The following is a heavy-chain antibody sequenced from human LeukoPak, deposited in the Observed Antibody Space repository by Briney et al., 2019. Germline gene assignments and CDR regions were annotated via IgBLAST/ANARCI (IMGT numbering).Heavy chain of an antibody. CDR2: ISPYNGNT. Sequence: GASVKVSCKASGYTFTSYGISWVRQAPGQGLEWMGWISPYNGNTNYAQKLQGRVTMTADTSTSTAYMDLRSLSSDDTAVYYCARDYPLRFFTTDLTYYDILTGYPLRAFDIWGQGTMVTVSS. CDR1: GYTFTSYG. V-gene: IGHV1-18*01. J-gene: IGHJ3*02. CDR3: ARDYPLRFFTTDLTYYDILTGYPLRAFDI. D-gene: IGHD3-9*01.